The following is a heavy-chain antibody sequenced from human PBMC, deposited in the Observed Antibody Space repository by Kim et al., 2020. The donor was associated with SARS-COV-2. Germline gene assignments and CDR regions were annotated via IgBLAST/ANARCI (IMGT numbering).Heavy chain of an antibody. CDR2: IRSKAYGGTT. J-gene: IGHJ4*02. CDR3: TRGLEDYGYGSGNSFDY. CDR1: GFTFGDYA. V-gene: IGHV3-49*03. D-gene: IGHD3-10*01. Sequence: GGSLRLSCTASGFTFGDYAMSWFRQAPGKGLEWVGFIRSKAYGGTTEYAASVKGRFTISRDDSKSIAYLQMNSLKTEDTAVYYCTRGLEDYGYGSGNSFDYWGQGTLVTVSS.